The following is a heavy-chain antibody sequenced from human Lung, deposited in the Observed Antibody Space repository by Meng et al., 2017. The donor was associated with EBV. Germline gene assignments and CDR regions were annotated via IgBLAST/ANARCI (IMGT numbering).Heavy chain of an antibody. Sequence: QVQLVESGGGLVKPGGALRLSCAASGFTFSDYYMSWIRQAPGKGLEWVSYISSSGNTIYYADSVKGRFTISRDNAKNSLYLQMNSLRAEDTAVYFCAKRYSSGWFVDYWGQGTLVTVSS. CDR2: ISSSGNTI. CDR3: AKRYSSGWFVDY. CDR1: GFTFSDYY. D-gene: IGHD6-19*01. V-gene: IGHV3-11*01. J-gene: IGHJ4*02.